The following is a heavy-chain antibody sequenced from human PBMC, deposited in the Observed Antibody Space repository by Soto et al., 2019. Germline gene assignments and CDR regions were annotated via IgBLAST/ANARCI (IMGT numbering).Heavy chain of an antibody. Sequence: ASVKVSCKASGYTFTSYDINWVRQATGQGLEWMGWMNPNSGNTGYAQKFQGRVTMTRNTSISTAYMELSSLRSEDTAVYYCASRFLEWSLQLDAFDIWGQGIMVTVSS. D-gene: IGHD3-3*01. CDR3: ASRFLEWSLQLDAFDI. CDR1: GYTFTSYD. V-gene: IGHV1-8*01. CDR2: MNPNSGNT. J-gene: IGHJ3*02.